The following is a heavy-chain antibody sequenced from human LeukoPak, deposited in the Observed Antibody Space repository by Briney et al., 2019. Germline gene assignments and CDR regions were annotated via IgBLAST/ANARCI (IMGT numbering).Heavy chain of an antibody. CDR2: ISSSSSYI. CDR3: ARGSQYSSSPGWFDP. V-gene: IGHV3-21*01. D-gene: IGHD6-13*01. Sequence: GGALRLSCAASGFTFSSHRMNWVRQAPGNGLEWVSSISSSSSYIYYADSVKGRFTISRDNAKNSLYLQMNSLRAEDTAVYYCARGSQYSSSPGWFDPWGQGTLVTVSS. J-gene: IGHJ5*02. CDR1: GFTFSSHR.